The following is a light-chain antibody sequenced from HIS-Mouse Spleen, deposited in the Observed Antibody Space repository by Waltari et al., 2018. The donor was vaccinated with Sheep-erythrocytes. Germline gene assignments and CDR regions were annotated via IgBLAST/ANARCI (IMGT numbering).Light chain of an antibody. CDR1: QSISSY. CDR2: AAS. Sequence: DIQMTQSPSSLFASVGDRFTITCRASQSISSYLNWYQQNPGKAPRLLIYAASSLQSGVPSRFSGSGSGTDFTLTISSLQPEDFATYYCQQSYSTPQVTFGPGTKVDIK. J-gene: IGKJ3*01. CDR3: QQSYSTPQVT. V-gene: IGKV1-39*01.